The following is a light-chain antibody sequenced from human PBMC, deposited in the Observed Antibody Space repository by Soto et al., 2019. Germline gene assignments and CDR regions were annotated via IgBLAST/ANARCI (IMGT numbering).Light chain of an antibody. CDR1: HNINNW. CDR2: AAS. J-gene: IGKJ3*01. Sequence: DIQMTQSPSSVSASVGDRVTITCRASHNINNWLAWYQQKPGKVPKLLISAASSLQSGVPSRLSGRGSGTDFTLTISCLQSEDFATYYCQQYYSYPPTFGTGTKVDI. CDR3: QQYYSYPPT. V-gene: IGKV1-12*01.